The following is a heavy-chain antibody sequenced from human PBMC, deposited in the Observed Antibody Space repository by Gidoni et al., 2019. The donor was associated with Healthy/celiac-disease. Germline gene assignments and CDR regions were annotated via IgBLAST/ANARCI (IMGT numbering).Heavy chain of an antibody. Sequence: QITLKESGPTLVKPTQTLTLTCTFSGFSLSTSGVGVGWIRQPPGKALEWLALIYWNDDKRYSPSLKSRLTITKDTAKNQVVLTMTNMDPVDTATYYCAHRLNDYYDSSGYYYWGQGTLVTVSS. J-gene: IGHJ4*02. CDR1: GFSLSTSGVG. V-gene: IGHV2-5*01. CDR2: IYWNDDK. CDR3: AHRLNDYYDSSGYYY. D-gene: IGHD3-22*01.